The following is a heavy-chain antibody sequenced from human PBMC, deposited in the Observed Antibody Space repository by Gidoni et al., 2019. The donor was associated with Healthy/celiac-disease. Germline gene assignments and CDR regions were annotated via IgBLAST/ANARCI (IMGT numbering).Heavy chain of an antibody. CDR3: ARDEPGGYYYDSSINWFDP. J-gene: IGHJ5*02. Sequence: WLRQPPGKGLEWIGSIYYSGSTYYNPSLKSRVTISVDTSKNQFSLKLSSVTAADTAVYYCARDEPGGYYYDSSINWFDPWGQGTLVTVSS. V-gene: IGHV4-39*07. D-gene: IGHD3-22*01. CDR2: IYYSGST.